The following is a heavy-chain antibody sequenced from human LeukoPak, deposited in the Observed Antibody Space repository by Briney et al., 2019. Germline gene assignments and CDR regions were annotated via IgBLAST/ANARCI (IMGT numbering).Heavy chain of an antibody. D-gene: IGHD6-6*01. V-gene: IGHV3-11*04. Sequence: GGSLRLSCAASGFTFSDYYMSWIRQAPGKGLEWVSYISSSSSTIYYADSVKGRFTISRDNAKNSLYLQMNSLRAEDTAVYYCASVPTNDAFDIWGQGTMVTVSS. CDR2: ISSSSSTI. CDR1: GFTFSDYY. J-gene: IGHJ3*02. CDR3: ASVPTNDAFDI.